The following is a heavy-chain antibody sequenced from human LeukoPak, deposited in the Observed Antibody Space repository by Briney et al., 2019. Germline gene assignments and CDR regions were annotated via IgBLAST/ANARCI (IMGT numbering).Heavy chain of an antibody. V-gene: IGHV3-11*01. J-gene: IGHJ4*02. CDR1: GFTFSDYC. CDR3: ARDFRDRSMPIDF. D-gene: IGHD2/OR15-2a*01. CDR2: ISSNAIST. Sequence: GGSLRLSCAASGFTFSDYCMSWIRLAPGKGLEWLSYISSNAISTHYADSVKGRFTISRDNAKNSLYLQMNSLRGEDTAVYYCARDFRDRSMPIDFWGQGTLVTVSS.